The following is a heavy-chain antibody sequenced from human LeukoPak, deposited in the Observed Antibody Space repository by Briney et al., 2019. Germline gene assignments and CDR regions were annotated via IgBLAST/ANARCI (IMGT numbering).Heavy chain of an antibody. D-gene: IGHD3-16*02. CDR3: ARERAKDYIWGSYRFFDY. J-gene: IGHJ4*02. CDR1: GGSISSSSYY. Sequence: SETLSLTCTVSGGSISSSSYYWGWIRQPPGKGLEWTGSIYYSGSTYYNPSLKSRVTISVDTSKNQFSLKLSSVTAADTAVYYCARERAKDYIWGSYRFFDYWGQETLVTVSS. V-gene: IGHV4-39*02. CDR2: IYYSGST.